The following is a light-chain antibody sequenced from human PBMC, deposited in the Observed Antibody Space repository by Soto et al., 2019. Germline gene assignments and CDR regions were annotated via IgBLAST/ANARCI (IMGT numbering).Light chain of an antibody. Sequence: DIQMTQSPSTLSASIGDRVTITCRASQSISDWLAWYQQKPGKAPKLLIYRASNLESGVPSRFSGRGSGTEFTLTISSLQPDDFATYYGQQYNGYSRAFGQGTKVEIK. CDR3: QQYNGYSRA. J-gene: IGKJ1*01. V-gene: IGKV1-5*03. CDR1: QSISDW. CDR2: RAS.